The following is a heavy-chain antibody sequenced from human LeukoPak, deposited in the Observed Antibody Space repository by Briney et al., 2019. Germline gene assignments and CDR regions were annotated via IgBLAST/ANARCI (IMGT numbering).Heavy chain of an antibody. J-gene: IGHJ6*02. CDR3: AKDMARVGYYYYGMDV. CDR2: ISWNSGSI. CDR1: GFTFDDYA. Sequence: PGRSLRLSCAASGFTFDDYAMHWVRQAPGKGLEWVSGISWNSGSIGYADSVKGRFTISRDNAKNSLYLQMNSLRAEDTALYYCAKDMARVGYYYYGMDVWGQGTTVTVSS. V-gene: IGHV3-9*01. D-gene: IGHD2-2*01.